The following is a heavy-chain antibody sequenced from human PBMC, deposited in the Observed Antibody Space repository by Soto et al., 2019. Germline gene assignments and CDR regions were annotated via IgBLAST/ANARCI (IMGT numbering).Heavy chain of an antibody. Sequence: QVQLVQSGAEVKKPGASVKVSCKASGYTFTSYDINWVRQATGQGLEWMGWMNPNSGNTGYAQKFQGRVTMTRNTSIRTAYMEPSRLRSEDTAVYYCARTNFYDTSGHPNWFDPWGQGTLVTVSS. CDR1: GYTFTSYD. D-gene: IGHD3-22*01. V-gene: IGHV1-8*01. CDR3: ARTNFYDTSGHPNWFDP. J-gene: IGHJ5*02. CDR2: MNPNSGNT.